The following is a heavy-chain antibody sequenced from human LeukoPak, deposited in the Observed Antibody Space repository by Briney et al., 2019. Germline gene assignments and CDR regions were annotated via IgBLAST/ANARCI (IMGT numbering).Heavy chain of an antibody. V-gene: IGHV4-34*01. CDR3: ARGLQRFIAAAGTSVRYFDY. D-gene: IGHD6-13*01. Sequence: PSETLSLTCAVYGGSFSGYYWSWIRQPPGKGLEWIGEINHSGSTNYNPSLKSRVTISVDTSKNQFSLKLSSVTAADTAVYYCARGLQRFIAAAGTSVRYFDYWGQGTLVTVSS. CDR1: GGSFSGYY. CDR2: INHSGST. J-gene: IGHJ4*02.